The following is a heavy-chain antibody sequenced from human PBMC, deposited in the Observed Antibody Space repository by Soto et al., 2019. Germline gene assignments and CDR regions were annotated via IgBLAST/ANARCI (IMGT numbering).Heavy chain of an antibody. CDR1: GGSISSGNW. V-gene: IGHV4-4*02. D-gene: IGHD3-10*01. CDR3: ARSKAYYGSGSYYSYWFDP. J-gene: IGHJ5*02. CDR2: IYHSGST. Sequence: QVQLQESGPGLVKPSGTLSLSCAVSGGSISSGNWWSWVRQPPGKGLEWIGEIYHSGSTNYNPSLKSRYTISVDNSKNQFSLKLSSVTAADTAVYYCARSKAYYGSGSYYSYWFDPWGQGILVTVSS.